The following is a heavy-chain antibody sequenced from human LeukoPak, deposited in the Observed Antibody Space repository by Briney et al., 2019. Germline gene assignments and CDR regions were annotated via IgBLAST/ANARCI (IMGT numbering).Heavy chain of an antibody. CDR1: GFTFTDYY. Sequence: GGSLRLSCAASGFTFTDYYMSWIRQAPGKGLEWVSNISSSGSTIYYADSVKGRFTISRDNAKKSLYLQMNSLRAEDTAVYYCARGRDGYNSGAFDIWGQGTMVTVSS. CDR3: ARGRDGYNSGAFDI. V-gene: IGHV3-11*04. D-gene: IGHD5-24*01. J-gene: IGHJ3*02. CDR2: ISSSGSTI.